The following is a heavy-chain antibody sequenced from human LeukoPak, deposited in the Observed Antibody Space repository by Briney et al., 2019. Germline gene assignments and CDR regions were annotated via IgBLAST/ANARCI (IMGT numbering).Heavy chain of an antibody. CDR1: GGSFSGYY. J-gene: IGHJ5*02. Sequence: SETLSLTCAVYGGSFSGYYWSWIRQPPGKGLEWIGEINHSGSTNYNPSLKSRVTISVDTPKNQFSLKLSSVTAADTAVYYCARGGRPKFDPWGQGTLVTVSS. CDR2: INHSGST. CDR3: ARGGRPKFDP. V-gene: IGHV4-34*01. D-gene: IGHD6-6*01.